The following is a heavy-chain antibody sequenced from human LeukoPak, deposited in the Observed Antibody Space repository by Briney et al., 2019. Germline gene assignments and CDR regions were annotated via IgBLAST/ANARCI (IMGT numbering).Heavy chain of an antibody. CDR1: GYSFTSYW. CDR2: IYPGDSDT. Sequence: GESLKISCQGSGYSFTSYWIGWVRQMPGKGLEWMGIIYPGDSDTRYSPSFQGQVTISADKSISTAYLQWSSLKASDTAMYYCARLPIAAAGDYYFDYWGQGTLVTVSS. D-gene: IGHD6-13*01. V-gene: IGHV5-51*01. J-gene: IGHJ4*02. CDR3: ARLPIAAAGDYYFDY.